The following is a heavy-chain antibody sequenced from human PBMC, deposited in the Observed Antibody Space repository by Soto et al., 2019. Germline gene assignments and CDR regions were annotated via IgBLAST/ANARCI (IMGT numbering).Heavy chain of an antibody. J-gene: IGHJ5*02. V-gene: IGHV4-4*07. CDR1: GASISGYY. CDR3: VRDGTKTVRDWFDP. Sequence: SETLSLTLTVSGASISGYYWSWIRKSAGKGLEWIGRIYATGTTDYNPSLKSRVMMSVDTSKKQFSLKLRSVTAADTAVYYCVRDGTKTVRDWFDPWGQGISVTVS. CDR2: IYATGTT. D-gene: IGHD1-1*01.